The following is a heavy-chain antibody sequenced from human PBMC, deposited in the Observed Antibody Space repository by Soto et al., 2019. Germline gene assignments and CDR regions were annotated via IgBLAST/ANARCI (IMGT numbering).Heavy chain of an antibody. D-gene: IGHD2-21*01. J-gene: IGHJ6*02. CDR2: IYYSGST. CDR3: ARSMDYYGMDV. CDR1: GGSISSYY. Sequence: QVQLQESGPGLVKPSETLSLTCTVSGGSISSYYWSWIRQPPGKGLEWIGYIYYSGSTNYNPSLKSRVTISVDTSKNQFSLKLSSVTAADTAVYYWARSMDYYGMDVWGQGTTVTVSS. V-gene: IGHV4-59*08.